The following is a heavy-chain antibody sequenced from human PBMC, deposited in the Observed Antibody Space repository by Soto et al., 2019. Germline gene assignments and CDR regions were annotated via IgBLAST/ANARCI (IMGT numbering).Heavy chain of an antibody. CDR3: ARDGDCSGGSCYSRGGYLDY. J-gene: IGHJ4*02. V-gene: IGHV3-30*03. D-gene: IGHD2-15*01. CDR1: GFTFSSYG. Sequence: GGSLRLSCAASGFTFSSYGMHWVRRAPGKGLEWVAVISYDGSNKYYADSVKGRFTISRDNSKNTLYLQMNSLRAEDTAVYYCARDGDCSGGSCYSRGGYLDYWGQGTLVTVSS. CDR2: ISYDGSNK.